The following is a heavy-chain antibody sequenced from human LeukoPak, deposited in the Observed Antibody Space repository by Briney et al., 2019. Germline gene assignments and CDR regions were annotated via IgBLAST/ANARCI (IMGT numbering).Heavy chain of an antibody. CDR3: ARGIAVAGLEFDY. V-gene: IGHV4-61*08. D-gene: IGHD6-19*01. J-gene: IGHJ4*02. Sequence: SETLSLTCTVSGGSISSGGYYWSWIRQHPGKGLEWIGYIYYSGSTNYNPSLKSRVTISVDTSKNQFSLKLSSVTAADTAVYYCARGIAVAGLEFDYWGQGTLVTVSS. CDR2: IYYSGST. CDR1: GGSISSGGYY.